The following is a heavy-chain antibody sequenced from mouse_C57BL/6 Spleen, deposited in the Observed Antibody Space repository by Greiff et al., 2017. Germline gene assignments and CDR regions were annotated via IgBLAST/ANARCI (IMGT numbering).Heavy chain of an antibody. D-gene: IGHD1-1*01. CDR3: AVITTVVAPLDY. J-gene: IGHJ2*01. CDR2: IDPSDSYT. CDR1: GYTFTSYW. Sequence: QVQLQQPGAELVMPGASVKLSCKASGYTFTSYWMHWVKQRPGQGLEWIGEIDPSDSYTNYNQKFKGKSTLTVDKSSSTAYMQLSSLTSEDSAVYYCAVITTVVAPLDYWGQGTTLTVSS. V-gene: IGHV1-69*01.